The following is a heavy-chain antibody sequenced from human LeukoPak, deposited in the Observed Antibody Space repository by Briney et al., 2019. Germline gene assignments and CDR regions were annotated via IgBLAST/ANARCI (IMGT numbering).Heavy chain of an antibody. CDR3: ARVGSSDLILTGYFDY. CDR2: NYYRGST. CDR1: GGSISSGDYY. V-gene: IGHV4-30-4*01. D-gene: IGHD3-9*01. Sequence: PSETLSLTCTVSGGSISSGDYYWSWIRQPPGKGLEWIGYNYYRGSTYYNPSLKSRVTISVDTSKNQFSLKLSSVTAADTAVYYCARVGSSDLILTGYFDYWGQGTLVTVSS. J-gene: IGHJ4*02.